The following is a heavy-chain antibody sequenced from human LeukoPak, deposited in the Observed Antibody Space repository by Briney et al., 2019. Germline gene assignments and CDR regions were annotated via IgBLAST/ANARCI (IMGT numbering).Heavy chain of an antibody. Sequence: GGSLRLSCAASRFTFSTYAMSWVRQAPGKGLEWVSAISDSGGKTYYGDSVKGRFTISRDNSESTLYLQMNSLRAEDTALYYCARESPIAVAGNWGQGTLVTVSS. J-gene: IGHJ4*02. D-gene: IGHD6-19*01. CDR1: RFTFSTYA. CDR3: ARESPIAVAGN. V-gene: IGHV3-23*01. CDR2: ISDSGGKT.